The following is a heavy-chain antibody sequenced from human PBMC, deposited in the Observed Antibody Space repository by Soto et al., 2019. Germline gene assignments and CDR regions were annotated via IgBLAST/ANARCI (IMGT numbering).Heavy chain of an antibody. CDR2: IFYTGST. V-gene: IGHV4-30-4*01. CDR3: ARGLTYYDFWSDYRNSWFDP. D-gene: IGHD3-3*01. Sequence: QVQLQESGPGLVKPSQTLSLTCTVSGGSISSGDYHWSWIRQPPGKGLEWIGYIFYTGSTYYNPSLKSRVTISVDTSKNQFSLKLSSVTAADTAFYYCARGLTYYDFWSDYRNSWFDPWGQGTLVTVSS. J-gene: IGHJ5*02. CDR1: GGSISSGDYH.